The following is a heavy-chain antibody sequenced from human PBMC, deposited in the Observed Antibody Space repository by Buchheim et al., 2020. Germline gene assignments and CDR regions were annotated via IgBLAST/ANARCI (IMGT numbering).Heavy chain of an antibody. Sequence: EVQLVESGGGLVQPGGSLRLSCAASGFTFSSYEMNWVRQAPGKGLEGVSYISSSGSTIYYADSVKGRFTISRDNAKNSLHLQMNSLRAEDTAVYYCAREEYYYDSSGYYGWFDPWGQGTL. CDR3: AREEYYYDSSGYYGWFDP. V-gene: IGHV3-48*03. D-gene: IGHD3-22*01. CDR2: ISSSGSTI. CDR1: GFTFSSYE. J-gene: IGHJ5*02.